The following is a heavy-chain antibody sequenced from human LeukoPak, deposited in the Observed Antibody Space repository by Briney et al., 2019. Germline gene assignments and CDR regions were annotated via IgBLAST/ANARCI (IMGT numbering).Heavy chain of an antibody. CDR3: ARYERDSSGYYLFDY. D-gene: IGHD3-22*01. J-gene: IGHJ4*02. CDR1: GGSISSYY. V-gene: IGHV4-59*01. Sequence: SETLSLTCTVSGGSISSYYWSWIRQPPGKGLEWIGYIYYSGSTNYNPSLKSRVTISVDTSKNQFSLKLSSVTAADTAVYYCARYERDSSGYYLFDYWGQGTLVTVSP. CDR2: IYYSGST.